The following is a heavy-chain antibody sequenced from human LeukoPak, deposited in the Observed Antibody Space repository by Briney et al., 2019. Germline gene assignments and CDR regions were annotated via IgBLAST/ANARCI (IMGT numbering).Heavy chain of an antibody. CDR2: TRNKANSYTT. V-gene: IGHV3-72*01. Sequence: GGSLRLSCAASGFTFSDHYMDWVRQAPGKGLEWVGRTRNKANSYTTEYAASVKGRFTISRDDSKNSLYLQMNSLKTEDTAVYYCARLLRGSYYVYWGQGTLVTVSS. J-gene: IGHJ4*02. D-gene: IGHD1-26*01. CDR3: ARLLRGSYYVY. CDR1: GFTFSDHY.